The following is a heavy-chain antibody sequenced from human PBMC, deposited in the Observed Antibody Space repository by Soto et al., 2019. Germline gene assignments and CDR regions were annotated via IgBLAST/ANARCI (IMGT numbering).Heavy chain of an antibody. J-gene: IGHJ4*02. CDR3: VRARSTDSRPDY. D-gene: IGHD3-22*01. V-gene: IGHV3-23*01. CDR1: GFTFSGYA. CDR2: INGNAGET. Sequence: GGSLRLSCAASGFTFSGYAMSWVRQAPGKGLGWVAAINGNAGETYYEDSVKGRFTISRDNSKNSLYLQMNSLRAEDTAVYFCVRARSTDSRPDYWGQGTLVTVSS.